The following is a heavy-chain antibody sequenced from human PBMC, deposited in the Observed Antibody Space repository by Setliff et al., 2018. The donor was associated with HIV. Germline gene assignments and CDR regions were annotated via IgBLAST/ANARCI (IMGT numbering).Heavy chain of an antibody. V-gene: IGHV1-18*01. CDR1: GYTFTSYG. D-gene: IGHD2-15*01. J-gene: IGHJ5*02. Sequence: ASVKVSCKASGYTFTSYGISWVRQAPGQGLEWMGWISAYNGNTKYAQKLQGRVTITRDTSATTAYMELSSLTSEDTAVYYCARDGCSGQRCYLFNWFDPWGQGTLVTVSS. CDR2: ISAYNGNT. CDR3: ARDGCSGQRCYLFNWFDP.